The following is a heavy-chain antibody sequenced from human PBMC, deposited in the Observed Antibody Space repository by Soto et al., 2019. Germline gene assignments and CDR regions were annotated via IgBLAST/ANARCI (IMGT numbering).Heavy chain of an antibody. D-gene: IGHD1-1*01. CDR2: SYARGGT. Sequence: TLSLTCAVSGVSTNRGAYSWTWIRQSPGKGLEWIGYSYARGGTYYNPSLKSRVTISVDRSKNQFSLILKSVTAADSAVYYCAKGSSDGTHFDTWCQGAMVT. CDR1: GVSTNRGAYS. CDR3: AKGSSDGTHFDT. J-gene: IGHJ3*02. V-gene: IGHV4-30-2*06.